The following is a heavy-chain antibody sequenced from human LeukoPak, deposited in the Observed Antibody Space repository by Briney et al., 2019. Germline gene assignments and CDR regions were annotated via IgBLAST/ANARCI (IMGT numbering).Heavy chain of an antibody. CDR3: ARKGGGYCSSTSCYRIDY. Sequence: SETLSLTCTVSGGPISSYYWSWIRQPAGKGLEWIGRFYTTGSTNYNPSLESRVTMSVDTSKSQFSLKLSSVTAADTAVYYCARKGGGYCSSTSCYRIDYWGQGTLVTVSS. D-gene: IGHD2-2*02. CDR2: FYTTGST. CDR1: GGPISSYY. J-gene: IGHJ4*02. V-gene: IGHV4-4*07.